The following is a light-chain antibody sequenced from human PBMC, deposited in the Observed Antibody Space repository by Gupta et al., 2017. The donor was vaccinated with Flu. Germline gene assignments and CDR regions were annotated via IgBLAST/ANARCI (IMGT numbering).Light chain of an antibody. CDR2: SAS. CDR3: QQGFSAHT. CDR1: QSVATY. J-gene: IGKJ2*01. Sequence: DIQMTQSPSSLSASVGDRVSFTCRASQSVATYLNWYQQKPGQAPRLLIYSASTLQSGVPSRFSGRGSGXDFTLTXNTLQPEDFATYYCQQGFSAHTFGXGTRL. V-gene: IGKV1-39*01.